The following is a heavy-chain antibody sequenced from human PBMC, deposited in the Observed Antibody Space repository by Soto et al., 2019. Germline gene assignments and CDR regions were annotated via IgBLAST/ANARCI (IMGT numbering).Heavy chain of an antibody. V-gene: IGHV4-31*03. CDR3: ARRVVATAFYFDY. CDR2: IYYSGST. J-gene: IGHJ4*02. Sequence: SETLSLTCTVSGGSISSGGYYWSWIRQHPGKGLEWIGYIYYSGSTYYNPSLKSRVTISVDTSKNQFSLKLSSVTAADTAVYYCARRVVATAFYFDYRGQGTLVTVSS. CDR1: GGSISSGGYY. D-gene: IGHD5-12*01.